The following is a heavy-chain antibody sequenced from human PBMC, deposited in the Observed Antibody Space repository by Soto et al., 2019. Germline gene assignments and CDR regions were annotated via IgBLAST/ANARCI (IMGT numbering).Heavy chain of an antibody. D-gene: IGHD6-19*01. Sequence: QVQLVQSGAEEKKPGASVKVSCKASGYTFTGYAMHWVRQAPGQRLEWMGWINTGNGNTKYSQKFQGRVTITRDTSASTAYRELRSLRSEDTAVYYCASAVAVPADFDYWGQGTLVTVSS. J-gene: IGHJ4*02. V-gene: IGHV1-3*04. CDR2: INTGNGNT. CDR3: ASAVAVPADFDY. CDR1: GYTFTGYA.